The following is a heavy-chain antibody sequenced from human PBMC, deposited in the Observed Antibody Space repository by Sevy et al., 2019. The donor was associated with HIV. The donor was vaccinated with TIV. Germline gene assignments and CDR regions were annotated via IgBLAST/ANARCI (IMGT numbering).Heavy chain of an antibody. CDR2: IYSGDSI. J-gene: IGHJ6*02. Sequence: GSLRLSCAASGFTVSSNYMSWVRQAPGKGLEWVSVIYSGDSISYADSVKGRFTISRENSKNTLSLQMNSLRADDTAVYYCAKGYCSGGSCPRDYYYYGMDVWGQGTTVTVSS. CDR1: GFTVSSNY. V-gene: IGHV3-53*01. D-gene: IGHD2-15*01. CDR3: AKGYCSGGSCPRDYYYYGMDV.